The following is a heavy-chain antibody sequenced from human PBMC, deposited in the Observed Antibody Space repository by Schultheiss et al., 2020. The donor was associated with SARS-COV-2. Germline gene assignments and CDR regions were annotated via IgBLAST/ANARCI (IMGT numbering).Heavy chain of an antibody. CDR3: ARVVEYSSSSAHYYYYYMDV. D-gene: IGHD6-6*01. V-gene: IGHV4-34*01. J-gene: IGHJ6*03. CDR1: SGSFSGYY. Sequence: SETLSLTCAVYSGSFSGYYWSWIRQPPGKGLEWIGEINHSGSTNYNPSLKSRVTISVDTSKNQFSLKLSSVTAADTAVYYCARVVEYSSSSAHYYYYYMDVWGKGTTVTVSS. CDR2: INHSGST.